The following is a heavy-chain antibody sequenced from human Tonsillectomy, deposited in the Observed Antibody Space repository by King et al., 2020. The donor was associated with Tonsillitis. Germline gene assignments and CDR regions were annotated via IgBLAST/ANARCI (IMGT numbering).Heavy chain of an antibody. D-gene: IGHD3-22*01. J-gene: IGHJ4*02. CDR3: ARGGLRHYYDSSGYGY. Sequence: VQLVESGGGVVRPGGSLRLSCAASGFTFGDYGMSWVRQAPGKGLEWVSGINWNGGSTGYADSVKGRFTISRDNAKNSLYLQMNSLRAEDTALYYCARGGLRHYYDSSGYGYWGQGTLVTVSS. V-gene: IGHV3-20*04. CDR1: GFTFGDYG. CDR2: INWNGGST.